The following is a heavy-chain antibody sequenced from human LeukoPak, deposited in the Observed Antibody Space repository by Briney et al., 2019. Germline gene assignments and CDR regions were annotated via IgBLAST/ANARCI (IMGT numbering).Heavy chain of an antibody. CDR2: INPNSGGT. J-gene: IGHJ6*02. V-gene: IGHV1-2*06. Sequence: ASVNVSCKASGYTFTGYYMHWVRQAPGQGLEWMGRINPNSGGTNYAQKFQGRVTMTRDTSISTAYMELSRLRSDDTAVYYCASAYSGSSSSSHYYYYGMDVWGQGTTVTVSS. CDR1: GYTFTGYY. CDR3: ASAYSGSSSSSHYYYYGMDV. D-gene: IGHD1-26*01.